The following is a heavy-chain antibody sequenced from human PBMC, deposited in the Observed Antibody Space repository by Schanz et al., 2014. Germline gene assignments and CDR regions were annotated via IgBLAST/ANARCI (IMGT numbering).Heavy chain of an antibody. D-gene: IGHD1-26*01. CDR3: AKEWSPSF. V-gene: IGHV3-30*02. CDR2: IRYDGINK. CDR1: GFTFSTTG. Sequence: QVRLVESGGGVVQPGGSLRLSCAASGFTFSTTGMDWVRQAPGKGLVWVTYIRYDGINKYYADSVKGRFTVSRDNAKSSLFLQMDSLRPEDTAIYYCAKEWSPSFWGQGTLVTVSS. J-gene: IGHJ4*02.